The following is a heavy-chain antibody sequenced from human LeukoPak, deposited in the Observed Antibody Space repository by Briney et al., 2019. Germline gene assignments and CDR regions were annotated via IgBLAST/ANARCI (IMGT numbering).Heavy chain of an antibody. J-gene: IGHJ4*02. Sequence: PSETLSLTCAVSGGSISPYYWSWIRQPPGKGLEWIGFIHYIGSTNYNPSLKSRVTISVDMSKNHFSLKLNSVTAADTAVYYCARYLMIGGYACGFDYWGQGTLATVSS. V-gene: IGHV4-59*08. CDR1: GGSISPYY. CDR2: IHYIGST. CDR3: ARYLMIGGYACGFDY. D-gene: IGHD2-15*01.